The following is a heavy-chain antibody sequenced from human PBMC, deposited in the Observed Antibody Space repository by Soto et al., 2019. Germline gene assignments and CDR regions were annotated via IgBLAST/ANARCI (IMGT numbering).Heavy chain of an antibody. V-gene: IGHV2-70*11. J-gene: IGHJ4*02. CDR1: GFSLSTSGMC. CDR3: ARIRISTTTGYFDY. CDR2: IDWDDDK. D-gene: IGHD3-3*02. Sequence: SGPTLVNPTQTLTLTCTFSGFSLSTSGMCLSWIRQPPGKALEWLARIDWDDDKYYSTSLKTRLTISKDTSKNQVVLTMTNMDPVDTATYYCARIRISTTTGYFDYWGQGTLVTVSS.